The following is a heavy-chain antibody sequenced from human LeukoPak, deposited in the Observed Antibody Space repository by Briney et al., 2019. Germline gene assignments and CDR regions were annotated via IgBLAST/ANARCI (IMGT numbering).Heavy chain of an antibody. CDR3: ARGSWP. D-gene: IGHD1-26*01. J-gene: IGHJ5*02. CDR1: GFTFSSYG. V-gene: IGHV3-30*03. Sequence: GGSLRLSCAASGFTFSSYGMHWVRQAPGKGLEWVAVISYDGSNKYYAVSVKGRITISRDNSKNTLYLQMNSLRAEDTAVYYCARGSWPWGQGTLVTVSS. CDR2: ISYDGSNK.